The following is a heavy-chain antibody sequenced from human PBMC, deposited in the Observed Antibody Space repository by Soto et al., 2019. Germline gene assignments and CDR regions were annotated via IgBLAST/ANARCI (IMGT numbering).Heavy chain of an antibody. Sequence: RPALINQKDSVALACSFSGFSLSKARMGVGLLRQPPGKALEWLALIFWNDDERYSPSLKSRLTITKDTSKNQVVLTMTNMDPVDTATYYCVHTGYSYDPFGYWGRGTLVTVSS. D-gene: IGHD5-18*01. J-gene: IGHJ4*02. CDR2: IFWNDDE. V-gene: IGHV2-5*01. CDR3: VHTGYSYDPFGY. CDR1: GFSLSKARMG.